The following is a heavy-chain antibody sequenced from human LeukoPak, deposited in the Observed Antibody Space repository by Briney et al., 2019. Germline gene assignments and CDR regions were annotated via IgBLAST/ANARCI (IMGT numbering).Heavy chain of an antibody. CDR1: GFTFNTHA. Sequence: GGSLRLSCAASGFTFNTHAMSWVRQAPGKGLEWVSALSGSGGSTYYADSVKGRFTISRDNSKNTLYLQMNSLRAEDTAVYFCAKVGGSGTSYYYFGMDVWGQGTTVTVSS. CDR2: LSGSGGST. V-gene: IGHV3-23*01. D-gene: IGHD3-10*01. CDR3: AKVGGSGTSYYYFGMDV. J-gene: IGHJ6*02.